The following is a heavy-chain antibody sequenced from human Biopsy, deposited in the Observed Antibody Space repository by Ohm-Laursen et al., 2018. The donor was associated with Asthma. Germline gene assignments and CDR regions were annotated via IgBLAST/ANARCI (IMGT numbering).Heavy chain of an antibody. D-gene: IGHD2-15*01. CDR2: INSVFGTT. CDR1: GGTFNTYV. J-gene: IGHJ4*02. CDR3: ARKAGSCISRTCYSLDF. V-gene: IGHV1-69*13. Sequence: AASVKVSCKSLGGTFNTYVIGWVRQAPGQGLEWMGGINSVFGTTTYPQKFQDRVTITADDSTSTVYMELSSLRSEDTAVYYCARKAGSCISRTCYSLDFWGQGTLVNVSS.